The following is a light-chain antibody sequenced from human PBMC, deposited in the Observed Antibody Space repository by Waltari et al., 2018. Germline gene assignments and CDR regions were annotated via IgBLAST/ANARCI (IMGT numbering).Light chain of an antibody. Sequence: DIQLTQSPSFLSASVGDRVTINCRAGQDIRSYLAWYQQKPGKAPKLLIYATSTLQSGVPSRFSGSGSGTEFTLTISSLQPEDSATYYCQQLNSYPLTFGPGTKVDIK. CDR1: QDIRSY. J-gene: IGKJ3*01. CDR2: ATS. V-gene: IGKV1-9*01. CDR3: QQLNSYPLT.